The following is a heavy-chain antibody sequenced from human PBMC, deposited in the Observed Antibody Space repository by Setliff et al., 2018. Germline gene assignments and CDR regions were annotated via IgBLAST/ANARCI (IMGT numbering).Heavy chain of an antibody. CDR3: AREWGSNGGAFDI. J-gene: IGHJ3*02. Sequence: SETLSLTCTVSGGSISVYYWTWFRQPPGKGLEWIGYISSGSTNYNPSLKSRVTISVDTSKNQFSRKLSSVTAAYTAVYYCAREWGSNGGAFDIWGQGTMVTVSS. CDR2: ISSGST. D-gene: IGHD3-16*01. CDR1: GGSISVYY. V-gene: IGHV4-59*12.